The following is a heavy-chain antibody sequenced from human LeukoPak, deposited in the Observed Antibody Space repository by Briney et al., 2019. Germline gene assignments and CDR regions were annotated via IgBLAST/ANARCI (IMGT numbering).Heavy chain of an antibody. CDR2: IKEDGSEK. D-gene: IGHD2-8*01. CDR1: GFTFSSYW. CDR3: ARDRLYGYFDY. V-gene: IGHV3-7*04. J-gene: IGHJ4*02. Sequence: PGGSLRLSCAASGFTFSSYWISWVRQAPGKGLEWVANIKEDGSEKYYVDSVEGRFTISRDNAKNSLYLQMNSLRAEDTAVYYCARDRLYGYFDYWGQGTLVTVSS.